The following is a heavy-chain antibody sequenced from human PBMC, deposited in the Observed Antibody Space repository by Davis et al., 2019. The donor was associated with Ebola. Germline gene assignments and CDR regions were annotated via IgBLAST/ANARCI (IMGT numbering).Heavy chain of an antibody. Sequence: GESLKISCKGSGYSFTSYWIGRVRQMPGQGLEWMGIIYPGDSDTRYSPSFQGQVTISADKSISTAYLQWSSLKASDTAMYYCARLRLRDYYYYGMDVWGQGTTVTVSS. V-gene: IGHV5-51*01. D-gene: IGHD5-12*01. CDR2: IYPGDSDT. CDR1: GYSFTSYW. CDR3: ARLRLRDYYYYGMDV. J-gene: IGHJ6*02.